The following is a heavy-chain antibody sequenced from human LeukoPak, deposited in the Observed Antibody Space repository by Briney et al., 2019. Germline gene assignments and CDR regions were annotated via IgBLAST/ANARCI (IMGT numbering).Heavy chain of an antibody. D-gene: IGHD3-10*01. Sequence: SETLSLTCTVSAGSISIYYWSWIRQPPGKGLEWIGYIYYTGSTNYNPSLKSRVTISVDTSKNQFSLKLSSVTAADTAVYYCARSYYFDYWGQGTLVTVSS. CDR1: AGSISIYY. CDR3: ARSYYFDY. CDR2: IYYTGST. V-gene: IGHV4-59*12. J-gene: IGHJ4*02.